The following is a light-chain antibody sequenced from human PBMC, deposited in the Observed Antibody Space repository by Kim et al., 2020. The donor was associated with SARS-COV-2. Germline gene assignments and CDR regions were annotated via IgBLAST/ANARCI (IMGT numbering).Light chain of an antibody. CDR3: QQYDRPPYT. CDR2: GTS. J-gene: IGKJ2*01. Sequence: EIVLTQSPGTLSLSPGERVILSCRASQSVADNHLAWFQQEPGQAPRLLIYGTSSRATGIPDRFGGSGSGTDFTLTISRLEPEDSAVYYCQQYDRPPYTFGQGTKLEI. V-gene: IGKV3-20*01. CDR1: QSVADNH.